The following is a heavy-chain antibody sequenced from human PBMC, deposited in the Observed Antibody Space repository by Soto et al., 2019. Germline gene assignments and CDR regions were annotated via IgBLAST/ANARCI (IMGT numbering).Heavy chain of an antibody. CDR3: ASLRFGEHYF. CDR1: GGSFSGYY. Sequence: QVQLQQWGAGLLKPSETLSLTCAVYGGSFSGYYWSWIRQPPGKGLEWIGEINHSGSTNYIPSLKSRVTVSVDTSENQFSLKRSSVTAADTAVYYCASLRFGEHYFWGQGTLVTVSS. CDR2: INHSGST. V-gene: IGHV4-34*01. D-gene: IGHD3-10*01. J-gene: IGHJ4*02.